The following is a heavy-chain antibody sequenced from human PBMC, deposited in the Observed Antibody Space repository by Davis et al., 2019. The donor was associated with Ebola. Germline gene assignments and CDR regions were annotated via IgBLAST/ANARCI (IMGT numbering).Heavy chain of an antibody. CDR1: GFTFSSYW. V-gene: IGHV3-74*01. Sequence: GESLKISCAASGFTFSSYWMHWVRQAPGEGLVWVSRIDSDGSITRYADSVKGRFTISRDNAKNSLYLQMNSLRDEDTAVYFCARGGKLPVGYYYYGMDVWGQGTTVTVSS. J-gene: IGHJ6*02. D-gene: IGHD2-15*01. CDR2: IDSDGSIT. CDR3: ARGGKLPVGYYYYGMDV.